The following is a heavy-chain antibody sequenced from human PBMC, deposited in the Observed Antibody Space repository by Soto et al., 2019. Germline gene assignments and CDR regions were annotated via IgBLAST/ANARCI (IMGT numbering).Heavy chain of an antibody. D-gene: IGHD3-22*01. CDR3: ARRDSSAYWAPGI. V-gene: IGHV4-59*06. CDR1: GGSVSGYF. Sequence: SETLSLTCTVSGGSVSGYFWSWIRQHPGKGLEWIGYIYYTGSACYNPSLKSRVTISVDTSKNQFSLKLSSVTAADTAIYYCARRDSSAYWAPGIWGQGTMVTVSS. CDR2: IYYTGSA. J-gene: IGHJ3*02.